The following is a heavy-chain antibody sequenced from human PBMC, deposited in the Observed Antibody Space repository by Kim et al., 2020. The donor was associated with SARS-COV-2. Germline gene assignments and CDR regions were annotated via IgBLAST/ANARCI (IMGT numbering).Heavy chain of an antibody. CDR1: GYSFTSYW. D-gene: IGHD3-22*01. Sequence: GESLKISCKGSGYSFTSYWIGWVRQMPGKGLEWMGIIYPGYSDTRYSPSFQGQVTISADKSISTAYLQWSSLKASDTAMYYCARRRYYDSSGYYCYYYVMDVWGQGTTVTVSS. CDR2: IYPGYSDT. V-gene: IGHV5-51*01. CDR3: ARRRYYDSSGYYCYYYVMDV. J-gene: IGHJ6*02.